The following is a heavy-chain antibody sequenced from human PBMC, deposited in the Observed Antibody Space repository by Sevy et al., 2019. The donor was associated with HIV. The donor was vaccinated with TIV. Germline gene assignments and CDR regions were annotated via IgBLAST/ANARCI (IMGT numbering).Heavy chain of an antibody. J-gene: IGHJ4*02. CDR2: ISWDGGST. CDR3: AKSQAPVGALGVGYYFDY. CDR1: GFTFDDYA. D-gene: IGHD1-26*01. Sequence: GSLRLSCAASGFTFDDYAMHWVRQAPGKGLEWVSLISWDGGSTYYADSVKGRFTISRDNSKNSLYLQMNSLRAEDTALYYCAKSQAPVGALGVGYYFDYWGQGTLVTVSS. V-gene: IGHV3-43D*03.